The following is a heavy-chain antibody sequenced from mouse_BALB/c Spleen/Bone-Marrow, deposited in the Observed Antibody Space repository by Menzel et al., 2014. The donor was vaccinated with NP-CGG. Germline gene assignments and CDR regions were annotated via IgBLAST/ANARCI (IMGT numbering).Heavy chain of an antibody. V-gene: IGHV1S56*01. CDR2: IYPGDGST. Sequence: VQGEESGPELVKPGALVKISCRASGYTFTSYYINWVKQRPGQGLEWIGWIYPGDGSTNYNEKFKGKATLTADNSSSTAYMQLSSLTSENSAVYFCARWNYGSRRGFDYWGQGTTPTVSS. D-gene: IGHD1-1*01. CDR1: GYTFTSYY. J-gene: IGHJ2*01. CDR3: ARWNYGSRRGFDY.